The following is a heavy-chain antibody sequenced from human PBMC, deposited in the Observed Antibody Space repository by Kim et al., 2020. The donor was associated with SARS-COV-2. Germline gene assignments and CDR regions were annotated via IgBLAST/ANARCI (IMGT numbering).Heavy chain of an antibody. CDR3: AKEGIAAAFDY. CDR1: GFTFSSYG. D-gene: IGHD6-13*01. J-gene: IGHJ4*02. CDR2: ISYDGSNK. V-gene: IGHV3-30*18. Sequence: GGSLRLSCAASGFTFSSYGMHWVRQAPGKGLEWVAVISYDGSNKYYADSVKGRFTISRDNSKNTLYLQMNSLRAEDTAVYYCAKEGIAAAFDYWGQGTL.